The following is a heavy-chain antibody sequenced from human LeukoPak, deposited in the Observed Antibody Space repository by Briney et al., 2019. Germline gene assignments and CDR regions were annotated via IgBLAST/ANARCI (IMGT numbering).Heavy chain of an antibody. Sequence: GGSLRLSCAASGFTFDDYAMHWVRQAPGKGLEWVSGISWNSGSIGYADSVKGRFTISRDNAKNSPYLQMNSLRAEDTALYYCAKADYYGMDVWGQGTTVTVSS. CDR1: GFTFDDYA. V-gene: IGHV3-9*01. J-gene: IGHJ6*02. CDR2: ISWNSGSI. CDR3: AKADYYGMDV.